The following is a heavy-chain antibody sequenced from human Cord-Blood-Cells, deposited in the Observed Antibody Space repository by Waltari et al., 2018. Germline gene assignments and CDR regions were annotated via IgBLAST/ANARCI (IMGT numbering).Heavy chain of an antibody. CDR2: ISYDGSNK. Sequence: QVQLVESGGDVVQPGRSLRLSCAASGFTFSSYGMHWVRQAPGTGLEWVAVISYDGSNKYYADSVKGRFTISRDNSKNTLYLQMNSLRAEDTAVYYCAKGVAVAVDYWGQGTLVTVSS. D-gene: IGHD6-19*01. V-gene: IGHV3-30*18. CDR3: AKGVAVAVDY. J-gene: IGHJ4*02. CDR1: GFTFSSYG.